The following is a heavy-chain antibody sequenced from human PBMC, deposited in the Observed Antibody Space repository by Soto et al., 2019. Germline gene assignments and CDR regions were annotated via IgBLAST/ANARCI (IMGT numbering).Heavy chain of an antibody. J-gene: IGHJ6*02. Sequence: PGGSLRLSCAASGFTFSSYAMSWVRQAPVKVLEWVSAISGSGGSTYYADSLKGRFTISRDNSKNTLYLQMNSLRAEDTAVYYCAKSTQGITMVRDYGMDVWGQGTTVTSP. CDR1: GFTFSSYA. CDR3: AKSTQGITMVRDYGMDV. V-gene: IGHV3-23*01. D-gene: IGHD3-10*01. CDR2: ISGSGGST.